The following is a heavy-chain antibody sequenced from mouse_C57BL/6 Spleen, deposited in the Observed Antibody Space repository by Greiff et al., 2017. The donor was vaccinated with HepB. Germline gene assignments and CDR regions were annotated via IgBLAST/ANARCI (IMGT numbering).Heavy chain of an antibody. J-gene: IGHJ4*01. Sequence: VQLQQSGAELARPGASVKLSCKASGYTFTSYGISWVKQRTGQGLEWIGEIYPRSGNTYYNEKFKGKATLTADKSSSTAYMELRSLTSEDSAVYFCASGRDDYDYYAMDYWGQGTSVTVSS. CDR2: IYPRSGNT. CDR3: ASGRDDYDYYAMDY. V-gene: IGHV1-81*01. CDR1: GYTFTSYG. D-gene: IGHD2-4*01.